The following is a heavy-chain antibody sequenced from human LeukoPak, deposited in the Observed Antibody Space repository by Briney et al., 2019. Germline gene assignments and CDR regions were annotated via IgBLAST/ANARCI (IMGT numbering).Heavy chain of an antibody. V-gene: IGHV3-7*04. CDR2: IKQDGSEK. CDR3: AREPSICTSMTC. D-gene: IGHD2-2*01. CDR1: GFVFTKYW. Sequence: GGSLRLSCRASGFVFTKYWMSWVRQAPGKGLEWVANIKQDGSEKYYVDSVKGRFTISRDNAKNSLYLQMSSLRVEDTALYYCAREPSICTSMTCWGQGTLVTVSS. J-gene: IGHJ4*02.